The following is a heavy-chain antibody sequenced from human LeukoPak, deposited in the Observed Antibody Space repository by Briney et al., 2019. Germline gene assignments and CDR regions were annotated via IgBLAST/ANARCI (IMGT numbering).Heavy chain of an antibody. Sequence: ASVKVSCKASGYTFTGYYMHWVRQAPGQGLEWMGWINPNSGGTNYAQKFQGRVTMTRDTSISTAYMELSRLRSDDTAVYYCARVHRYDPSNGWYFELYYYYYYGMDVWGQGTTVTVSS. D-gene: IGHD6-19*01. V-gene: IGHV1-2*02. CDR2: INPNSGGT. J-gene: IGHJ6*02. CDR1: GYTFTGYY. CDR3: ARVHRYDPSNGWYFELYYYYYYGMDV.